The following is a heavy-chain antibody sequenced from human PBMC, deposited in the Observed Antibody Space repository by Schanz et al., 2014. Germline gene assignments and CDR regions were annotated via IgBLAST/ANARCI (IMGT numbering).Heavy chain of an antibody. Sequence: LQLQESGSGLMKPSQTLSLTCAVSGGSISSGGYSWNWIRQSPGKGLEWIGYIYYSGNTYYNPSRKRRLTISEERPKNQFSMKLGSVTAADTAVYYCARDRGHGDLPGDIWGQGTMVTVSS. V-gene: IGHV4-30-2*06. D-gene: IGHD4-17*01. J-gene: IGHJ3*02. CDR1: GGSISSGGYS. CDR2: IYYSGNT. CDR3: ARDRGHGDLPGDI.